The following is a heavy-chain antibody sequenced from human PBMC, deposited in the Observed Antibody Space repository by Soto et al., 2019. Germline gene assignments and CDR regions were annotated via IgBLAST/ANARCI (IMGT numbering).Heavy chain of an antibody. CDR2: IYYSGST. Sequence: SETLSLTCTVSGGSISSSSYYWGWIRQPPGKGLEWIGSIYYSGSTYYNPSLKSRVTISVDTSKNQFSLKLSSVTAADTAVYYCARDAFWDNYYYYYMDVWGKGTTVTVSS. CDR1: GGSISSSSYY. D-gene: IGHD3-3*01. CDR3: ARDAFWDNYYYYYMDV. J-gene: IGHJ6*03. V-gene: IGHV4-39*07.